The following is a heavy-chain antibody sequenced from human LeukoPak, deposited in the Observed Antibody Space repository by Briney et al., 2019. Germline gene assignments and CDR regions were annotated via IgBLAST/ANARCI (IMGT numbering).Heavy chain of an antibody. J-gene: IGHJ6*02. D-gene: IGHD3-3*01. CDR1: GFTVSSNY. Sequence: GGSLRLSCAASGFTVSSNYMSWVRQAPGRGLEWVSVIYSGGSTYYADSVKGRFTISRDNSKNTLFLQMNSLRAEDTAPYYCAKSVAIYFYYGLDVWGQGTTVTVSS. CDR3: AKSVAIYFYYGLDV. CDR2: IYSGGST. V-gene: IGHV3-53*01.